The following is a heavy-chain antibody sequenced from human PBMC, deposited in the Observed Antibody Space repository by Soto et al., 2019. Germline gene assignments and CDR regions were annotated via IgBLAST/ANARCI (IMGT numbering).Heavy chain of an antibody. CDR2: ISGSGDRA. D-gene: IGHD5-12*01. CDR3: TKGYGESNSPFDY. Sequence: RGSLILSCASSGFTFRIYAMNWVGQAPGKGPEWVSVISGSGDRAYHANSVKGRFTISRDNSKNTLYLQVNSLRAEDTAVYYCTKGYGESNSPFDYWGQGTKVTVSS. V-gene: IGHV3-23*01. CDR1: GFTFRIYA. J-gene: IGHJ4*02.